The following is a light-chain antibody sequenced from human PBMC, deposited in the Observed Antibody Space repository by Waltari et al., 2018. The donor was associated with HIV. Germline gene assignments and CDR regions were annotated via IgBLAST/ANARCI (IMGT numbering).Light chain of an antibody. CDR2: DDT. V-gene: IGLV3-21*02. J-gene: IGLJ2*01. CDR1: YIGHYS. CDR3: QVWDRSYKEAV. Sequence: SYVLTQAPSVSVAPGQTAAMSCGYIGHYSVPWYRQRPGRAPVLVVLDDTDRPSGIPARISGAKSGNRATLTISGVEAGDEAVYYCQVWDRSYKEAVFGGGT.